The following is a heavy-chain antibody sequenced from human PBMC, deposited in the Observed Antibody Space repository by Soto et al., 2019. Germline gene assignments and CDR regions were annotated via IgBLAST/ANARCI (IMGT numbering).Heavy chain of an antibody. CDR1: GYSFTSYF. V-gene: IGHV1-46*01. D-gene: IGHD1-26*01. Sequence: QVHLVQSGAELKKPGASVTVSCKASGYSFTSYFMHWVRQAPGQGLEWMGVVNPSTGAAGYAQNFQGSITMTRDTSTSTVYMELRSLKSEDSAVYYCTRDVRPGRVGRPLPDTSDAFNISGQGTVVTVSS. CDR2: VNPSTGAA. CDR3: TRDVRPGRVGRPLPDTSDAFNI. J-gene: IGHJ3*02.